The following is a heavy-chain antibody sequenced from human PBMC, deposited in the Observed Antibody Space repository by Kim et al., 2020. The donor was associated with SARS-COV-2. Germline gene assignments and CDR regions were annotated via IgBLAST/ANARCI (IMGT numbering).Heavy chain of an antibody. V-gene: IGHV3-23*01. J-gene: IGHJ4*02. CDR1: GFTLSTDV. CDR3: ARMGGWWEVL. D-gene: IGHD1-26*01. Sequence: GGSLRLSCTASGFTLSTDVMTWIRQAPGKGLEWVSTIVGSDSSTYYADSVKARFAISRDNSKNTLFLQMNSLRADDTAVYYCARMGGWWEVLWGQGTLVTVSS. CDR2: IVGSDSST.